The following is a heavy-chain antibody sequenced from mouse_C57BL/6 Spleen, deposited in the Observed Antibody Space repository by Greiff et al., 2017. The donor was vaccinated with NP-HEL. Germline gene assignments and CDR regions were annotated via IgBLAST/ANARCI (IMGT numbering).Heavy chain of an antibody. Sequence: VQLQQPGAELVMPGASVKLSCKASGYTFTSYWMHWVKQRPGRGLEWIGEIDPSDSYTNYNQKFKGKSTLTVDKFSSTAYMQLSSLTSEDSAVYYCARSTGGYAMDYWGQGTSVTVSS. D-gene: IGHD4-1*01. J-gene: IGHJ4*01. CDR1: GYTFTSYW. V-gene: IGHV1-69*01. CDR3: ARSTGGYAMDY. CDR2: IDPSDSYT.